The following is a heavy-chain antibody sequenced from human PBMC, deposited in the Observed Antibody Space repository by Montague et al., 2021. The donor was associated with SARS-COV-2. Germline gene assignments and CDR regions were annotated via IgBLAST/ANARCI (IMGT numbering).Heavy chain of an antibody. V-gene: IGHV3-11*01. CDR1: GFTFSDYY. CDR3: AKDAKAIAY. J-gene: IGHJ4*02. Sequence: SLRLSCAASGFTFSDYYTTWIRQAPGKGLEWVSYISNSGYTIYYXDSLKGRFTISRDNAKNSLYLQMNSLRAEDTAMYYCAKDAKAIAYWGQGTLVTVSS. D-gene: IGHD1-26*01. CDR2: ISNSGYTI.